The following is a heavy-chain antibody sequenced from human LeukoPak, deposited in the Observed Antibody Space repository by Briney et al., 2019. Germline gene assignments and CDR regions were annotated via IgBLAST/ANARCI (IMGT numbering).Heavy chain of an antibody. J-gene: IGHJ4*02. V-gene: IGHV4-39*07. CDR2: INHSGST. Sequence: SETLSLTCTVSGGSISSGGYYWSWIRQHPGKGLEWIGEINHSGSTNYNPSLKSRVTISVDTSKNQFSLKLSSVTAADTAVYYCASTGTYYDFWSGYPLGYWGQGTLVTVSS. CDR3: ASTGTYYDFWSGYPLGY. CDR1: GGSISSGGYY. D-gene: IGHD3-3*01.